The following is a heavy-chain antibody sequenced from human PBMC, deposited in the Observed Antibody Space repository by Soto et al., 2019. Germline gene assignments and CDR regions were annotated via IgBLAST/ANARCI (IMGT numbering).Heavy chain of an antibody. D-gene: IGHD6-6*01. Sequence: GGSLRRSCAASGFTFSSYEMNWVRQAPGKGLEWVSYISSSGSTIYYADSVKGRFTISRDNAKNSLYLQMNSLRAEDTAVYYCARDDLTREYSSSSYYYGMDVYRQVTTFTASS. J-gene: IGHJ6*02. V-gene: IGHV3-48*03. CDR3: ARDDLTREYSSSSYYYGMDV. CDR2: ISSSGSTI. CDR1: GFTFSSYE.